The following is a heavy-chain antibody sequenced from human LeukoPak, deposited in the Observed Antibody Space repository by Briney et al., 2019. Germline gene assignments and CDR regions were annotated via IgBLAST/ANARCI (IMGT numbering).Heavy chain of an antibody. CDR2: IYYSGST. Sequence: PSETLSLTCTVSGGSVSSGSYYWSWIRQPPGKGLEWIGYIYYSGSTNYNPSLKSRVTISVDTSKNQFSLKLSSVTAADTAVYYCARGGFLIGYSGYXWNFDYWGQGXLXTVSS. CDR1: GGSVSSGSYY. J-gene: IGHJ4*02. V-gene: IGHV4-61*01. D-gene: IGHD5-12*01. CDR3: ARGGFLIGYSGYXWNFDY.